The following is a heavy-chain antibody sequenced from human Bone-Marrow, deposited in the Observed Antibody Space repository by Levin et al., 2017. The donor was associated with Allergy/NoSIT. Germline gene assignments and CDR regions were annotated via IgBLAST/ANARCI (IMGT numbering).Heavy chain of an antibody. V-gene: IGHV3-23*01. CDR1: GFTFGAYA. CDR2: ISASGRTT. CDR3: AKEIIVGATKFYYYGMDV. D-gene: IGHD1-26*01. J-gene: IGHJ6*02. Sequence: PVASVKVSCATSGFTFGAYAMSWVRQAPGRGLEWVSAISASGRTTYYADSVKGRFITSRDRSKSTLFLEMNSLRGEDTAVYYCAKEIIVGATKFYYYGMDVWGQGTTVTVSS.